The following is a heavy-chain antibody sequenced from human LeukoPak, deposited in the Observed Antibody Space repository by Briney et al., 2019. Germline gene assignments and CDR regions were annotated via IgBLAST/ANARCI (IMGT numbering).Heavy chain of an antibody. Sequence: SVKVSCTASGGTFSSYAISWVRQAPGQGLEWMGGIIPIFGTANYAQKFQGRVTITADESTSTAYMELSSLGSEDTAVYYCARRSGYGDYQLDYWGQGTLVTVSS. CDR1: GGTFSSYA. D-gene: IGHD4-17*01. CDR3: ARRSGYGDYQLDY. CDR2: IIPIFGTA. J-gene: IGHJ4*02. V-gene: IGHV1-69*01.